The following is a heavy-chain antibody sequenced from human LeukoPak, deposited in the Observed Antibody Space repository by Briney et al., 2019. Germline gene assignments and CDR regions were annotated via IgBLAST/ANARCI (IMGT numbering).Heavy chain of an antibody. CDR3: ARGTPTDTTMITI. CDR1: GTSISSYY. J-gene: IGHJ4*02. V-gene: IGHV4-4*07. D-gene: IGHD5-18*01. Sequence: PSETLSLTCTVSGTSISSYYWNWIRQPAGKGLEWIGRIYSSGSTNLNPSLKSRVTMSVVRSKNQFSLRLSSVTAADTAIYYCARGTPTDTTMITIWGQGTLVTVSS. CDR2: IYSSGST.